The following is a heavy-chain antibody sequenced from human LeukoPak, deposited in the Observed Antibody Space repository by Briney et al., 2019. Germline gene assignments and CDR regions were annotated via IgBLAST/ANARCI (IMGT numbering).Heavy chain of an antibody. V-gene: IGHV4-61*02. D-gene: IGHD2-2*01. J-gene: IGHJ4*02. CDR3: ARVSHYCSSTSCYVFDY. CDR2: IYTSGST. Sequence: PSETLSLTCTVSGGSISSGSYYWSWTRQPAGTGLEWIGRIYTSGSTNYNPSLKSRVTISVDTSKNQFSLKLSSVTAADTAVYYCARVSHYCSSTSCYVFDYWGQGTLVTVSS. CDR1: GGSISSGSYY.